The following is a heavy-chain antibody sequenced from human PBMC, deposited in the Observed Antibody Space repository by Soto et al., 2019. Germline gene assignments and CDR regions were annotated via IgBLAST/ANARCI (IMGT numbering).Heavy chain of an antibody. CDR2: IYPGDSDT. Sequence: VESLKISCKASGYRFSTYWICCFLQMPGKGPEWMAIIYPGDSDTRENPSFQGQVTISADKSSNTVHLQWRSLKASDTAIYYCARLGGIVDTGTWIQWGQGTPVTVSS. V-gene: IGHV5-51*01. CDR3: ARLGGIVDTGTWIQ. D-gene: IGHD1-26*01. CDR1: GYRFSTYW. J-gene: IGHJ4*02.